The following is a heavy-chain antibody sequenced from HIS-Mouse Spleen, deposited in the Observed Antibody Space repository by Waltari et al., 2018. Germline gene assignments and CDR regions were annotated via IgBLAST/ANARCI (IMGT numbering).Heavy chain of an antibody. CDR1: GFTFSSYG. J-gene: IGHJ3*02. V-gene: IGHV3-33*06. CDR2: IWYDGSNK. CDR3: AKASGPNAFDI. Sequence: VQLVESGGGVVQPGRSLRLSCAASGFTFSSYGMHWVRQAPGKGLEWVAVIWYDGSNKYYEDSVKGRFTISRDNSKNTLYLQMNSLRAEDTAVYYCAKASGPNAFDIWGQGTMVTVSS.